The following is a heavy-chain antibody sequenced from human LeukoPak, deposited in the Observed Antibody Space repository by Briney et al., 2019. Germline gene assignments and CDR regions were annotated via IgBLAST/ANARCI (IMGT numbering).Heavy chain of an antibody. V-gene: IGHV6-1*01. CDR3: ARVGGSYSYGLDV. Sequence: SQTLSLTCAISGDSVSSNGAAWIWVRQSPSRGLEWLGRTYYRSKWYNDYAVTVKSQIAINPDTSKNHFSLQLNSVTPEDTAVYYCARVGGSYSYGLDVWGQGTTVTVSS. J-gene: IGHJ6*02. CDR1: GDSVSSNGAA. D-gene: IGHD3-3*01. CDR2: TYYRSKWYN.